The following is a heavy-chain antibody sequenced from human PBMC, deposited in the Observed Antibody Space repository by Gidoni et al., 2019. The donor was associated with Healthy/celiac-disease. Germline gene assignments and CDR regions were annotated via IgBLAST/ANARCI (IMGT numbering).Heavy chain of an antibody. CDR1: GFSLSTSGVG. Sequence: QITLKESGPTLVKPPQTLTLTCPFSGFSLSTSGVGLGWFRHPPGKALEWLGRIYWNDDKRYRPSLKSRLTITKDTSKNQVVLTMTNMDPVDTATYYCAHSILRGVGSDDDRDVLRYFDWYLCFDYWGQGTLVTVSS. CDR2: IYWNDDK. J-gene: IGHJ4*02. D-gene: IGHD3-9*01. V-gene: IGHV2-5*01. CDR3: AHSILRGVGSDDDRDVLRYFDWYLCFDY.